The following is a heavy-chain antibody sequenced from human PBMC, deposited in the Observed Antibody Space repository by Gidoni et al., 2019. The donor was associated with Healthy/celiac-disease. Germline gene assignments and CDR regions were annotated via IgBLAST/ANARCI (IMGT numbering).Heavy chain of an antibody. Sequence: EWVAVISYDGSNKYYADSVKGRFTISRDNSKNTLYLQMNSLRAEDTAVYYCARDGDLNDVVAYYYDSSGYYLDYWGQGTLVTVSS. V-gene: IGHV3-30-3*01. D-gene: IGHD3-22*01. CDR3: ARDGDLNDVVAYYYDSSGYYLDY. J-gene: IGHJ4*02. CDR2: ISYDGSNK.